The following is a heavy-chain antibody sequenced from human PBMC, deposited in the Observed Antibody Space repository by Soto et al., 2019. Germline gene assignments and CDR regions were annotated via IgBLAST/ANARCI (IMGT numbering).Heavy chain of an antibody. CDR2: INGDGSGK. J-gene: IGHJ6*03. D-gene: IGHD2-15*01. Sequence: GGSLRLSCAASGFTFSSYWMSWVRQAPGKGLEWVSNINGDGSGKYYVDSVKGRFTISRDNSKNTLYLQMNSLRAEDTAVYYCALREMGCSGGSCYSLHYYYYYMDVWGKGTTVTVSS. CDR3: ALREMGCSGGSCYSLHYYYYYMDV. CDR1: GFTFSSYW. V-gene: IGHV3-7*03.